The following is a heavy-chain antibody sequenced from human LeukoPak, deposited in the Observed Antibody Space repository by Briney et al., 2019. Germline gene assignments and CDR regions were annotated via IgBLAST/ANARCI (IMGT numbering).Heavy chain of an antibody. J-gene: IGHJ6*03. CDR3: AKGPYYDDSSGYYYGVPLMDV. CDR1: GFTFSSYS. Sequence: GGSLRLSCAASGFTFSSYSMHWVRQAPGKGLEWVAFIRYDGSNKYYADSVKGRFTISRDNSKNTLYLQMSSLRAEDTAVYYCAKGPYYDDSSGYYYGVPLMDVWGKGTTVTISS. V-gene: IGHV3-30*02. D-gene: IGHD3-22*01. CDR2: IRYDGSNK.